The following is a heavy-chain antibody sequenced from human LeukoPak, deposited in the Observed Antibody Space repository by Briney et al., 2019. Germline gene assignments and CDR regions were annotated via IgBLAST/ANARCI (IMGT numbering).Heavy chain of an antibody. CDR1: GFTFDDYA. D-gene: IGHD5-12*01. J-gene: IGHJ2*01. V-gene: IGHV3-9*01. Sequence: PGGSLRLSCAASGFTFDDYAMHWVRQAPGKGLEWVSDISWNSGSMGYADSVKGRFTISRDNAKNSLYLQMNSLRAEDTALYYCAKVHSGYDFNWYFDLWGRGTLVTVSS. CDR2: ISWNSGSM. CDR3: AKVHSGYDFNWYFDL.